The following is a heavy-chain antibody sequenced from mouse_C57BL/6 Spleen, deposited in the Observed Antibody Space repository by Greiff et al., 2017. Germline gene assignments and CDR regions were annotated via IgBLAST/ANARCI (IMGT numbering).Heavy chain of an antibody. CDR3: TTWGLRPSYAMDY. J-gene: IGHJ4*01. Sequence: EVQLQQSGAELVRPGASVKLSCTASGFNITDDYMHWVKQRPEQGLEWIGWIDPENGDTEYASKFQGKATITADTSSNTAYLQLSSLTSEDTAVYYCTTWGLRPSYAMDYWGQGTSVTVSS. CDR2: IDPENGDT. V-gene: IGHV14-4*01. D-gene: IGHD2-4*01. CDR1: GFNITDDY.